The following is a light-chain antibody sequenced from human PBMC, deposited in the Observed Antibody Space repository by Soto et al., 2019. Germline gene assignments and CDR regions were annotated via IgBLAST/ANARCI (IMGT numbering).Light chain of an antibody. CDR2: EVS. CDR3: TSYAGGNNV. V-gene: IGLV2-14*01. CDR1: SSDVGSYDF. Sequence: QSVLTQPASVSGSPGQSITMSCTGTSSDVGSYDFVSWYQQHPGKAPKLLIYEVSNRPSGVSARFSGSKSDNTASLTISGLQAEDEADYYCTSYAGGNNVFGTGTKLTVL. J-gene: IGLJ1*01.